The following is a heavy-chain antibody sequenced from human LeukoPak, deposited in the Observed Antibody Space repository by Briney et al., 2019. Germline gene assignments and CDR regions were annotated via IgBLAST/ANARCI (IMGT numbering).Heavy chain of an antibody. CDR2: ISYDGSNK. J-gene: IGHJ4*02. Sequence: PGRSLRLSCAASGFTFSSYGMHWVRQAPGKGLEWVAVISYDGSNKYYADSVKGRFTISRDNSKNTLYLQMNSLRAEDTAVYYCAKVSWSYLYFDYWGQGTLVTVSS. D-gene: IGHD4/OR15-4a*01. CDR1: GFTFSSYG. V-gene: IGHV3-30*18. CDR3: AKVSWSYLYFDY.